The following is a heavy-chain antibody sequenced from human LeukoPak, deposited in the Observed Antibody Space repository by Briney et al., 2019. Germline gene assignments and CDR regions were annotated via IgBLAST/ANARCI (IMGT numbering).Heavy chain of an antibody. CDR3: ARDYNWSLDY. D-gene: IGHD1-20*01. Sequence: PSETLSLTCTVSGGSISSYYWSWIRQPPGKGLEWIGCIYYSGSTNYSPSLKSRVTMSVDTSKNQFSLKLSSVTAADTAVYYCARDYNWSLDYRGQGTLVTVSS. J-gene: IGHJ4*02. V-gene: IGHV4-59*01. CDR2: IYYSGST. CDR1: GGSISSYY.